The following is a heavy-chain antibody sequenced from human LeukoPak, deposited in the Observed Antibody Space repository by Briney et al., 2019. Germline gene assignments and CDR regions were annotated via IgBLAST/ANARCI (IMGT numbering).Heavy chain of an antibody. CDR1: GYTFTSCG. Sequence: GASVTVSRKASGYTFTSCGISWVRQAPGPGLGWMGWVSAYNGNTNYAQKLQRRVTMTTDTSTSTAYMELRSLRSDDTAIYYCARDLYYYGSGSYYDVVDVWGQGTMVTVSS. D-gene: IGHD3-10*01. CDR2: VSAYNGNT. V-gene: IGHV1-18*01. J-gene: IGHJ3*01. CDR3: ARDLYYYGSGSYYDVVDV.